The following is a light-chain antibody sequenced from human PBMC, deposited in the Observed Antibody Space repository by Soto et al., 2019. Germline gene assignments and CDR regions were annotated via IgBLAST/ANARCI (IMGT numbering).Light chain of an antibody. V-gene: IGLV2-8*01. CDR3: GSYTGPSTDL. CDR1: SADLGGYNY. Sequence: QSALTQPPSASGSPGQSVTISCTGISADLGGYNYVSWYQQHPGKAPRLIIYEFTKRPSGVPDRFSGSNSANTASLTVAGLQAEDEADYYSGSYTGPSTDLFGGGTKLTVL. CDR2: EFT. J-gene: IGLJ2*01.